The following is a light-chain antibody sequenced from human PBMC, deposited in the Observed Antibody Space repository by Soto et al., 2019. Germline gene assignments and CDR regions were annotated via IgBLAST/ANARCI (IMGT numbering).Light chain of an antibody. V-gene: IGKV3-15*01. Sequence: EIVMTQSPATLSVSPGERATLSCRASQSVSSNLAWYQQQPGQAPRLLIYGASTRATGIPARFSGSGSGTEFTLTISSLQSEDFAVYYCQQYNNWPQLTFGGGTKVEIK. CDR2: GAS. CDR1: QSVSSN. J-gene: IGKJ4*01. CDR3: QQYNNWPQLT.